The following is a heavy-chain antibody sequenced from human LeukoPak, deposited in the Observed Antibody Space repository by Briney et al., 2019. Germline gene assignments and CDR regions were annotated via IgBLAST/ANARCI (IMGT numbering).Heavy chain of an antibody. V-gene: IGHV4-4*02. Sequence: SGTLSLTCAVSGDSISSSKWWSWVRQPPGKGLEWIGEINHSGSTNYNPSLKSRVTISVDTSKNQFSLKVNSVTAADTAVYYCARRGYTYGWGWFDPWGQGTLVTVSS. D-gene: IGHD5-18*01. CDR1: GDSISSSKW. CDR3: ARRGYTYGWGWFDP. CDR2: INHSGST. J-gene: IGHJ5*02.